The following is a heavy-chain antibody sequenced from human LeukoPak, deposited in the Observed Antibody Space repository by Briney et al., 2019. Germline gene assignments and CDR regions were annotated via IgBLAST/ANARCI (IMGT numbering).Heavy chain of an antibody. CDR3: ARLEYYYVSGNYYKLFDY. Sequence: GGSLRLSCAASGFIFSRYWMHWVRQAPGKGLEWVSDISSSGSTIYFADSVKGRFTISRDNAKNSLYLQMNSLRDEDTAVYYCARLEYYYVSGNYYKLFDYWGQGTLVTVCS. V-gene: IGHV3-48*02. CDR2: ISSSGSTI. CDR1: GFIFSRYW. D-gene: IGHD3-10*01. J-gene: IGHJ4*02.